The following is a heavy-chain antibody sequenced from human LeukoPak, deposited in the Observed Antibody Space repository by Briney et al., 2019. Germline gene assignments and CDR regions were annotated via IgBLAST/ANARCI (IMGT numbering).Heavy chain of an antibody. Sequence: GGSLXLSCAASGFTFSSYAMHWVRQAPGKGLEWVAVISYDGSNKYYADSVKGRFTISRDNSKNTLYLQMNSLRAEDTAVYYCARADGYGDYGRPFDYWGQGTLVTVSS. CDR3: ARADGYGDYGRPFDY. D-gene: IGHD4-17*01. J-gene: IGHJ4*02. CDR1: GFTFSSYA. CDR2: ISYDGSNK. V-gene: IGHV3-30-3*01.